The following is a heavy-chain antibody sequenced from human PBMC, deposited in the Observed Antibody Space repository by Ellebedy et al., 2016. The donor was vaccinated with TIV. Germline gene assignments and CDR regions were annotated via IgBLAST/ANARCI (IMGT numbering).Heavy chain of an antibody. V-gene: IGHV5-51*01. J-gene: IGHJ4*02. CDR1: GYSFTNYW. CDR2: IYPGDSDT. CDR3: ARRGIEESGDYGFFFDY. Sequence: GESLKISCKGSGYSFTNYWIGWVRQMPGKGLEWMGIIYPGDSDTRYSPSFQGQVTISAHKSISTAYLQWSSLKASDTAMYFCARRGIEESGDYGFFFDYWGQGTLVTVSS. D-gene: IGHD4-17*01.